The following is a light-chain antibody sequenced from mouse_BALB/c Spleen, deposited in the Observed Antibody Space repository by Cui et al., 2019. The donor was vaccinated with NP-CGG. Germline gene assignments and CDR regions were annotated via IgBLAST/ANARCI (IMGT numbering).Light chain of an antibody. CDR3: ALWYSNHWV. Sequence: QAVVTQESALTTSPGETVTLTCRSNTGAVTTSNYANWVQEKPDYFTGLIGGTNNRAPGVPARFSGSLIGDKAALTITGAQTEDEAIYFCALWYSNHWVFGGGTKLTVL. CDR1: TGAVTTSNY. J-gene: IGLJ1*01. V-gene: IGLV1*01. CDR2: GTN.